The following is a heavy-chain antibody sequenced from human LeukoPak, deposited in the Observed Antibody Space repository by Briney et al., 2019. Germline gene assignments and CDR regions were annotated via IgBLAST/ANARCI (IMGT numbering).Heavy chain of an antibody. CDR2: IIPILGIA. CDR3: ARDLGYGSGTTNPSGELRFDY. Sequence: ASVKVSCKASGGTFSSYAISWVRQAPGQGLEWMGRIIPILGIANYAQKFQGRVTITADKSTSTAYMELSSLRSEDTAVYYCARDLGYGSGTTNPSGELRFDYWGQGTLVTVSS. J-gene: IGHJ4*02. D-gene: IGHD3-10*01. CDR1: GGTFSSYA. V-gene: IGHV1-69*04.